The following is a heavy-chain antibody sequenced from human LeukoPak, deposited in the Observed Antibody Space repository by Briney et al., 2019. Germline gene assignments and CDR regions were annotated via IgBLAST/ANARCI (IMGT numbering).Heavy chain of an antibody. D-gene: IGHD5-18*01. V-gene: IGHV1-2*02. CDR1: GYTFTDDY. J-gene: IGHJ3*02. Sequence: ASVKVSCKASGYTFTDDYIHWVRQAPGQGLEWMGWIYPNTGGTNYAQKFQGRVTMTRDTSISTAYMELSRLRSDDTAVYYCATEGFIYGYHGIDSWGQGTIVTVSS. CDR2: IYPNTGGT. CDR3: ATEGFIYGYHGIDS.